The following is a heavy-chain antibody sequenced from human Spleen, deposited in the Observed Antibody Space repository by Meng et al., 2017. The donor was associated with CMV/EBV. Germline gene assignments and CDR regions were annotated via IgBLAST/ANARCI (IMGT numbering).Heavy chain of an antibody. D-gene: IGHD1-20*01. J-gene: IGHJ4*02. CDR2: IIPIFGSP. CDR3: ARGDNWSPTPLPLDY. Sequence: SGGPFSSYAISWVRQAPGQGLEWMGGIIPIFGSPNYAQRLEGRMTITTDESTSTAYMELSSLRSEDTAVYYCARGDNWSPTPLPLDYWGQGTLVTVSS. V-gene: IGHV1-69*05. CDR1: GGPFSSYA.